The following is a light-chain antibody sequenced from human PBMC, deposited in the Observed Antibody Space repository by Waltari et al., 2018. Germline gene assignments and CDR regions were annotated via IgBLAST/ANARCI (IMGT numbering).Light chain of an antibody. V-gene: IGKV3-15*01. CDR2: GAS. Sequence: EIVMTQSPATLSVSPGERATLSCRASQSVSSNVAWYQQKPGQAPRLLIYGASTRATGIRARVSGSGSGREFTVTISGLQSDNVAVYYCQQYNSPATFCQGTKVEIK. CDR3: QQYNSPAT. CDR1: QSVSSN. J-gene: IGKJ1*01.